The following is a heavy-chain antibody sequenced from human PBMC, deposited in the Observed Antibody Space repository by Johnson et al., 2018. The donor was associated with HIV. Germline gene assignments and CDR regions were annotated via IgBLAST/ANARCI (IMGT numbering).Heavy chain of an antibody. Sequence: QVQLVESGGGVVQPGRSLRLSCAASGFTFSSYGMHWVRQAPGKGLEWVAVISYDGSNKYYADSVKGRFTISRDNSKNTLYLQMNSLRAEDTAVYYCAKESAFDIWGQGTMVIVSS. V-gene: IGHV3-30*18. CDR1: GFTFSSYG. J-gene: IGHJ3*02. CDR2: ISYDGSNK. CDR3: AKESAFDI.